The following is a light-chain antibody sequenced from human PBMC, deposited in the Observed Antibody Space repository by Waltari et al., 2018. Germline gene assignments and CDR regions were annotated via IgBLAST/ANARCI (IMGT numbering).Light chain of an antibody. Sequence: EIVLTQSPATLSLSPGEGATLSCRASESVRSYLAWYQQKPGQAPRLLIYDASNRASGIPARFSGSGSGTDFSLSISSLEPEDFAVYYCQHYRRYPYTFGQGTKLQ. J-gene: IGKJ2*01. CDR3: QHYRRYPYT. CDR2: DAS. V-gene: IGKV3-11*01. CDR1: ESVRSY.